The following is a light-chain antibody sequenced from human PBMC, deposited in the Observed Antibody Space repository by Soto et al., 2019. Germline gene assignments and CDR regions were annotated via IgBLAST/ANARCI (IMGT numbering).Light chain of an antibody. J-gene: IGKJ2*01. Sequence: EIVMTQSPATLSVSPGERATLSCRASQSVSSNLAWYQQKPGQAPRLLIYGASTRATSIPARFSGSGSGTEFTLTISSLQSEDFAVYYWQQYNNWPPGTFGQGTKLEIK. CDR1: QSVSSN. V-gene: IGKV3-15*01. CDR3: QQYNNWPPGT. CDR2: GAS.